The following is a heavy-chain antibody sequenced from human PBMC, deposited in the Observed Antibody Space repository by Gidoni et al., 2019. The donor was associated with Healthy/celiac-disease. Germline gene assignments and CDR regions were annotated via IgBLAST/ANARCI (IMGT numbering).Heavy chain of an antibody. V-gene: IGHV6-1*01. CDR3: ARDRLYCSGGSCYSDYYYGMDV. CDR2: TYYRSKWYN. Sequence: QVQLQQSGPGLVKPSQTLSLTCAISGDSVSSNSAAWNWIRQSPSRGLEWLGRTYYRSKWYNDYAVSVKSRITINPDTSKNQFSLQLNSVTPEDTAVYYCARDRLYCSGGSCYSDYYYGMDVWGQGTTVTVSS. J-gene: IGHJ6*02. CDR1: GDSVSSNSAA. D-gene: IGHD2-15*01.